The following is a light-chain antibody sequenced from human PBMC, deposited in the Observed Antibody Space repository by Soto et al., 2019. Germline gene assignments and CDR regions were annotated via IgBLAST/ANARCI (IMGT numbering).Light chain of an antibody. V-gene: IGKV3-11*01. Sequence: EIVLKQSTATLSLSPGNRATLSCRASQSVSSYLAWYQQKPGQPPRLLIYDASKRATVIPARFSGSGSGTDFTLTISSLEPEDFAVYFCQQRRDWLSFGGGTKVEIK. J-gene: IGKJ4*01. CDR3: QQRRDWLS. CDR1: QSVSSY. CDR2: DAS.